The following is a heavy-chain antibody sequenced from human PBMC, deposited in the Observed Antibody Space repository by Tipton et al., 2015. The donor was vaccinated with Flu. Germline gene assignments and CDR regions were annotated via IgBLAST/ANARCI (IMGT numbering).Heavy chain of an antibody. D-gene: IGHD3-22*01. J-gene: IGHJ4*02. Sequence: GSLRLSCAASGFNFSGTTMHWIRQVSGKGLEWVGRIRSPANNYATSYSESVRGRFTISRDDSKNTTFLHMNSLKTDDTAVYFCATRGGGYYIGLPYWGQGTLVTFSS. CDR2: IRSPANNYAT. CDR3: ATRGGGYYIGLPY. CDR1: GFNFSGTT. V-gene: IGHV3-73*01.